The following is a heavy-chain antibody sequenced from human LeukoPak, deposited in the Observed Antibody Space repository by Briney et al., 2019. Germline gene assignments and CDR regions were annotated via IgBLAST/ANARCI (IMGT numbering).Heavy chain of an antibody. Sequence: SQTLSLTCAISGDSVSSNSAAWNWIRQSPSRGLEWLGRTYYRSEWYNDYAVSVKSRITINPDTSKNQFSLQLNSVTPEDTAVYYCAKGRGYSSSWFYYYYYYMDVWGKGTTVTVSS. CDR1: GDSVSSNSAA. CDR3: AKGRGYSSSWFYYYYYYMDV. CDR2: TYYRSEWYN. J-gene: IGHJ6*03. V-gene: IGHV6-1*01. D-gene: IGHD6-13*01.